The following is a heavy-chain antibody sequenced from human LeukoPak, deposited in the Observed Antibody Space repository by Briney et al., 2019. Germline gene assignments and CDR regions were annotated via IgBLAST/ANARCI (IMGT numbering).Heavy chain of an antibody. V-gene: IGHV4-34*01. J-gene: IGHJ6*03. CDR2: INHSGST. CDR1: GGSFSGYY. D-gene: IGHD5-12*01. Sequence: SETLSLTCAVYGGSFSGYYWSWIRQPPGKGLEWIGEINHSGSTNYNPSLKSRVTISLDTSKNQFSLKLSSVTAADTAVYYCARGINSGYDAMDVWGKGTTVTVSS. CDR3: ARGINSGYDAMDV.